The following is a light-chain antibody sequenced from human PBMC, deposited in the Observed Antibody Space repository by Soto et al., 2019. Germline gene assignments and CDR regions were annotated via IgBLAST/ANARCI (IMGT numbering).Light chain of an antibody. CDR1: QSIGNW. Sequence: DIQMTQSPSTLSASVGDRVTITCRASQSIGNWLAWYQQKPGKAPKLLIYKASSLQSGVPSRFSGSGSGTEFTLSISSLQHDDLATYYCHQSNTDPWTFGKGTKVEI. J-gene: IGKJ1*01. V-gene: IGKV1-5*03. CDR3: HQSNTDPWT. CDR2: KAS.